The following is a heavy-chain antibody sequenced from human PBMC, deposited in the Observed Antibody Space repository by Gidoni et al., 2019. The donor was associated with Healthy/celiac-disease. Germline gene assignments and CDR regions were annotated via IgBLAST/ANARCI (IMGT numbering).Heavy chain of an antibody. CDR3: ARGGVVTPTAPFDY. CDR1: GRTFSSYA. J-gene: IGHJ4*02. D-gene: IGHD2-15*01. Sequence: QVQLVQSAAEVNKPGSSVKVSCKASGRTFSSYAISWVRQAPGQGLGWMGGIIPIFGTANYAQKFQGRVTITADESTSTAYMELSSLRSEDTAVYYCARGGVVTPTAPFDYWGQGTLVTVSS. CDR2: IIPIFGTA. V-gene: IGHV1-69*01.